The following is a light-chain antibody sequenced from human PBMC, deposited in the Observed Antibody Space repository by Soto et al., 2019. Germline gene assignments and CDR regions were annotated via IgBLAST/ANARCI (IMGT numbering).Light chain of an antibody. Sequence: QSVLTQPASVSGSPGQSITISCTGTSSDVGGYNYVSWYQQHPGKAPKLMNYDVSNQPSGVTNRFSGSKSGNTAYLTISGLQAEDEADYYCSSYTSSSTLYGFGTGTKVTVL. V-gene: IGLV2-14*01. CDR2: DVS. CDR3: SSYTSSSTLYG. CDR1: SSDVGGYNY. J-gene: IGLJ1*01.